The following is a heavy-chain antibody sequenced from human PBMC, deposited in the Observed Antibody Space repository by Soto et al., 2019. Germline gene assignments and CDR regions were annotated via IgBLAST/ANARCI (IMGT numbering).Heavy chain of an antibody. CDR2: ISPYDDNT. D-gene: IGHD3-22*01. CDR3: ARGGYYDSSGSRNYHYYGMDA. J-gene: IGHJ6*02. Sequence: QVQLVQSGSEVKKPGASVKVSCKASGYSFNSYGISWVRQAPGQGLEWLGWISPYDDNTKYAQSLQGRVTMTTDTSTRTAYMELRSLRSDDTAVYYCARGGYYDSSGSRNYHYYGMDAWGQGTMVTVS. CDR1: GYSFNSYG. V-gene: IGHV1-18*01.